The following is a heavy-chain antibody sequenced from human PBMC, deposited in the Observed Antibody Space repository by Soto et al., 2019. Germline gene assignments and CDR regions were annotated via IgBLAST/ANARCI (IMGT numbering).Heavy chain of an antibody. CDR2: ISGDGGST. V-gene: IGHV3-43*02. J-gene: IGHJ4*02. Sequence: RGSLRLSCAASGFTFDDYAMHWVRQAPGKGLEWVSLISGDGGSTYYADSVKGRFTISRDNSKNSLYLQMNSLRTEDTALYYCAKGTDYDILTGYYDYWGQGTLVTVSS. D-gene: IGHD3-9*01. CDR1: GFTFDDYA. CDR3: AKGTDYDILTGYYDY.